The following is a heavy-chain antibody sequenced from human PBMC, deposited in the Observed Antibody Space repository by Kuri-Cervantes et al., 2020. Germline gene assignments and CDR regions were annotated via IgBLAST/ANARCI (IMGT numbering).Heavy chain of an antibody. D-gene: IGHD6-19*01. Sequence: ASVKVSCKASGGTFSSYAISWVRQAPGQGLEWMGWISAYNGNTNYAQKLQGRVTMTTDTSTSTAYMELRSLRSDDTAVYYCASSRRRGSGWSSAFDIWGQGTTVTVSS. V-gene: IGHV1-18*01. CDR1: GGTFSSYA. J-gene: IGHJ3*02. CDR3: ASSRRRGSGWSSAFDI. CDR2: ISAYNGNT.